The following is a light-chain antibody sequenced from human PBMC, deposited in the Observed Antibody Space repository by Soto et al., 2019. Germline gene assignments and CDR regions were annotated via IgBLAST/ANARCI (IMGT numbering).Light chain of an antibody. CDR2: EGS. J-gene: IGLJ2*01. CDR1: SSDVGSHNL. Sequence: QSALTQPASVSGSPGQSITISCTGTSSDVGSHNLVSWYQQHPGKAPKLMIYEGSKRPSGVSNRFSGSKSGNTASLTISGLQAEDEADYYCCSYAGRSTLVFGGGTKLTVL. CDR3: CSYAGRSTLV. V-gene: IGLV2-23*01.